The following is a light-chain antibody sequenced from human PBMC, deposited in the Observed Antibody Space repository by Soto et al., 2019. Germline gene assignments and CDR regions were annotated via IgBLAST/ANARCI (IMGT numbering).Light chain of an antibody. Sequence: QSALTQPASESGSPGQSITISCTGTSRDIGGNNYVAWYQQHSGTAPKLIIYDVKNRPSGISSRFSGSKSGNTASLTISGLLSDDEAVYYCSSATTVSTVVLFGGGTKLTVL. CDR3: SSATTVSTVVL. J-gene: IGLJ3*02. CDR1: SRDIGGNNY. V-gene: IGLV2-14*03. CDR2: DVK.